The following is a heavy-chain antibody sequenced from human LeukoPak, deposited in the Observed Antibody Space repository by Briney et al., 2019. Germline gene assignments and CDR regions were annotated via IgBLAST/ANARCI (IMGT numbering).Heavy chain of an antibody. CDR2: ISASGWSR. J-gene: IGHJ3*02. CDR3: GRDIEPDAFVI. V-gene: IGHV3-48*03. CDR1: GFTFNTYD. D-gene: IGHD1-14*01. Sequence: GGSLRLSCAASGFTFNTYDMNWVRQAPGKGLEWVSYISASGWSRYYAESVKGRFTISRDIAKNSLYLQMNSLRAEDTAFYYCGRDIEPDAFVIWGQRTRVTVSS.